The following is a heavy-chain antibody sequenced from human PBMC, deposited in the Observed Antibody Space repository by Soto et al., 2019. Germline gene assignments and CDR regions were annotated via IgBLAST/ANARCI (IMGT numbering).Heavy chain of an antibody. D-gene: IGHD2-21*02. CDR2: ISYDGSNK. CDR1: GFTFSSYG. CDR3: AKDRHIYMTVFDY. V-gene: IGHV3-30*18. J-gene: IGHJ4*02. Sequence: GSLRLSCAASGFTFSSYGMHWVRQAPGKGLEWVAVISYDGSNKYYADSVKGRFTISRDNSKNTLYLQMNSLRAEDTAVYYCAKDRHIYMTVFDYWGQGTLVTVSS.